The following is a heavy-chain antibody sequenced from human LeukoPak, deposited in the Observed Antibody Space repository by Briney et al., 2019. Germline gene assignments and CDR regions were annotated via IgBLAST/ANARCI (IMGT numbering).Heavy chain of an antibody. CDR3: AKGWEFRVVIPAAVS. D-gene: IGHD3-3*01. J-gene: IGHJ5*02. Sequence: GGSLRLSCAASGFTVSSNYMSGVRQAPGKGLEWVSVIYSGGSTYYADSVKGRFTISRDNSKNTLSLQMNSLRAEDTAVYFCAKGWEFRVVIPAAVSWGQGTLVTVSS. CDR2: IYSGGST. CDR1: GFTVSSNY. V-gene: IGHV3-66*01.